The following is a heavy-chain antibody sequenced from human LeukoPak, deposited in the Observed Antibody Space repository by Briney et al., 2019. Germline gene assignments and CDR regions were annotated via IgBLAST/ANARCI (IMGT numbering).Heavy chain of an antibody. D-gene: IGHD2-15*01. V-gene: IGHV1-2*02. Sequence: ASVKVSCKASGYTFTDYYMHWVRQAPGQGLEWMGWINLNSGGANFAQRFQGRVTMTRDTSISTAYMDLSRLISDDTAVYYCARDAGYCTGGSCWYFDHWGQGTLVTVSS. CDR1: GYTFTDYY. CDR2: INLNSGGA. CDR3: ARDAGYCTGGSCWYFDH. J-gene: IGHJ4*02.